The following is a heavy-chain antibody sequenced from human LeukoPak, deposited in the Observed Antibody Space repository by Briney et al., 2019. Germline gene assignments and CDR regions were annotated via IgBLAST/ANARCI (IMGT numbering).Heavy chain of an antibody. CDR2: ISSSSSTI. D-gene: IGHD3-10*01. V-gene: IGHV3-48*02. CDR3: ARDPYGSGSYGDY. CDR1: GFTFSSNS. Sequence: PGGSLTLSCAASGFTFSSNSMNWVRQPPGKGLEWVSYISSSSSTIYYADSVKGRFTISRDNAKNSLYLQMNSLRDEDTAVYYCARDPYGSGSYGDYWGQGTLVTVSS. J-gene: IGHJ4*02.